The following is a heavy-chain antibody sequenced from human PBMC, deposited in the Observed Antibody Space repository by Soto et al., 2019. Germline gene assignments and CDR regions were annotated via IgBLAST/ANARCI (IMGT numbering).Heavy chain of an antibody. V-gene: IGHV3-53*01. CDR2: IYSGGST. D-gene: IGHD6-13*01. CDR3: ASGGAIYLYFGSSWYPAGVFDY. J-gene: IGHJ4*02. CDR1: GFTVSSNY. Sequence: GGSLRLSCAASGFTVSSNYMSWVRQAPGKGLEWVSVIYSGGSTYYADSVKGRFTISRDNSKNTLYLQMNSLRAEDTAVYYCASGGAIYLYFGSSWYPAGVFDYWGQGTLVTVAS.